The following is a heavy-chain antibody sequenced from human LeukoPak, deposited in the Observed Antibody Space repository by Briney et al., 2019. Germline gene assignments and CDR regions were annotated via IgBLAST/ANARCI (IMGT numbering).Heavy chain of an antibody. Sequence: PGGSLRLSCAASGFTFSSYSMNWVRQAPGKGLEWVSYISSSGSTIYYADSVKGRFTISRDNAKNLLYLDMNSLRAEDTAVYYCARGHTAVTRHFDFWGQGTLVTVSS. CDR3: ARGHTAVTRHFDF. J-gene: IGHJ4*02. CDR2: ISSSGSTI. CDR1: GFTFSSYS. V-gene: IGHV3-48*04. D-gene: IGHD4-17*01.